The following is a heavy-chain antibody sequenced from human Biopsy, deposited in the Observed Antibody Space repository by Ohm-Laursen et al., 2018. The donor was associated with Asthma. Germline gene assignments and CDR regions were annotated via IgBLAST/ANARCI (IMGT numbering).Heavy chain of an antibody. CDR3: ASQSSGPDFWSGYYYFDY. Sequence: SLRLSCAASGFTFSSYGMYWVRQAPGKGLEWVAVISYDGSNKYYADSVKGRFTISRDNSKNTLYLQMNSLRAEDTAVYYCASQSSGPDFWSGYYYFDYWGQGTLGTVSS. V-gene: IGHV3-30*03. D-gene: IGHD3-3*01. CDR2: ISYDGSNK. J-gene: IGHJ4*02. CDR1: GFTFSSYG.